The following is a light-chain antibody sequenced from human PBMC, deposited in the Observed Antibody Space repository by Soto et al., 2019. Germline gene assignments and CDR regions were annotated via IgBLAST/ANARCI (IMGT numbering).Light chain of an antibody. CDR1: SSDVGRYNF. J-gene: IGLJ1*01. CDR2: EVT. Sequence: QSVLTQPASVSGSPGQSITISCTGTSSDVGRYNFVSWYQQHPGKVPKVMIYEVTKRPSGVSNRFSGSKSGNMAFLTISGLQAEDEADYYCCSDAGSGIYVFGTGTKVTV. CDR3: CSDAGSGIYV. V-gene: IGLV2-23*02.